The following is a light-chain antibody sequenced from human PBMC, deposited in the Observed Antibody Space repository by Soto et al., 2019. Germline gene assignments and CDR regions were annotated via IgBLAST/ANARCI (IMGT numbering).Light chain of an antibody. CDR2: DAS. Sequence: DIQMTQSPFSLSASVGDSGTIXXQASQNIDNDLNGYQQKPGRAPQVRIYDASNLEAGVPSRFRGSGSGTDFTFTISRLQPEDIATYYCQQYENLPTFGQGTRLEIK. CDR3: QQYENLPT. V-gene: IGKV1-33*01. CDR1: QNIDND. J-gene: IGKJ5*01.